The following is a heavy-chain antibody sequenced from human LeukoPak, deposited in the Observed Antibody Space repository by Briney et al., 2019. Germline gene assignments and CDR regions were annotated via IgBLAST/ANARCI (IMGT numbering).Heavy chain of an antibody. J-gene: IGHJ5*02. CDR3: ARDTKTRPFDP. CDR2: IIPILGIA. V-gene: IGHV1-69*04. CDR1: GYTFTSYG. D-gene: IGHD6-25*01. Sequence: ASVKVSCKASGYTFTSYGINWVRQATGQGLEWMGRIIPILGIANYAQKFQGRVTITADKSTSTAYMELSSLRSEDTAVYYCARDTKTRPFDPWGQGTLVTVSS.